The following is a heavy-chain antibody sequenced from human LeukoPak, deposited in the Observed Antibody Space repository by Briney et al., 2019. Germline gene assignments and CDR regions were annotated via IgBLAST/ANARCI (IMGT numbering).Heavy chain of an antibody. CDR1: GFTFSTYG. CDR2: IWYDGSNK. D-gene: IGHD6-19*01. Sequence: GSLRLSCAASGFTFSTYGLHWVRQAPGKGLEWVALIWYDGSNKYYADSVKGRFTISRDNSKNTLYLQMNGLRAEDTAVYYCARGKQKYSSGWYCLDYWGQGTLVTVSS. J-gene: IGHJ4*02. CDR3: ARGKQKYSSGWYCLDY. V-gene: IGHV3-33*01.